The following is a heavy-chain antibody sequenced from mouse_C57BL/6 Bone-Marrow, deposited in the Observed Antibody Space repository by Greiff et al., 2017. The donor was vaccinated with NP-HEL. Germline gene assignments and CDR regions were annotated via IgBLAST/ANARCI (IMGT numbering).Heavy chain of an antibody. CDR1: GFTFTDYY. CDR2: IRNKANGYTT. Sequence: DVMLVESGGGLVQPGVSLSLSCAASGFTFTDYYMSWVRQPPGKALEWLGFIRNKANGYTTEYSASVKGRFTISRDNSQSILYLQMNALRAEDSATYYCARFSLGNHWYFDVWGTGTTVTVSS. V-gene: IGHV7-3*01. CDR3: ARFSLGNHWYFDV. D-gene: IGHD2-1*01. J-gene: IGHJ1*03.